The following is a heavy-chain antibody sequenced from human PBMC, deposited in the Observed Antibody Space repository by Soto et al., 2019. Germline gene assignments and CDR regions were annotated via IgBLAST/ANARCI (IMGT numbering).Heavy chain of an antibody. J-gene: IGHJ4*02. D-gene: IGHD3-22*01. Sequence: LRLSCAASGFTFSSYAMSWVRQAPGKGLEWVSAISGSGGSTYYADSVKGRFTISRDNSKNTLYLQMNSLRAEDTAVYYCAKDQVSWYYYDSSGYVSYWGQGTLVTVSS. CDR3: AKDQVSWYYYDSSGYVSY. V-gene: IGHV3-23*01. CDR2: ISGSGGST. CDR1: GFTFSSYA.